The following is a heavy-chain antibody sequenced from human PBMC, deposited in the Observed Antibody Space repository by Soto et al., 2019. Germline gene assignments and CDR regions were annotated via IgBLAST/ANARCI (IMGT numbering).Heavy chain of an antibody. CDR1: GGSISSRSHY. Sequence: QLQLQESGPGLVKPSETLSLTCTVSGGSISSRSHYWGWIRQSPGKHLEWIGSSYYRGSTHYNPSLKTRVTISVDTSKNQVSLKVYSVTAADTAVYYCAIADGFGVVTPFFEYWGQGILVTVSS. D-gene: IGHD3-3*01. V-gene: IGHV4-39*01. CDR2: SYYRGST. J-gene: IGHJ4*02. CDR3: AIADGFGVVTPFFEY.